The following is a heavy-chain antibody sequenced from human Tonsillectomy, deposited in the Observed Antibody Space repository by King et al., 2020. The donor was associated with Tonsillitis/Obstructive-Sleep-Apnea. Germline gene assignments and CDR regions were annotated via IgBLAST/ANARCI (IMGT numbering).Heavy chain of an antibody. V-gene: IGHV3-23*04. CDR3: ATTIGYCSSTSCHHFDY. D-gene: IGHD2-2*01. CDR2: ISGSGGST. CDR1: GFTFSSYA. Sequence: VQLVESGGGLVQPGGSLRLSCAASGFTFSSYAMSWVRQAPGKGLEWVSAISGSGGSTYYADSVKGRFTISRDNSKNTLYLQMNSLRAEDTAVYYLATTIGYCSSTSCHHFDYWGQGTLVTVSS. J-gene: IGHJ4*02.